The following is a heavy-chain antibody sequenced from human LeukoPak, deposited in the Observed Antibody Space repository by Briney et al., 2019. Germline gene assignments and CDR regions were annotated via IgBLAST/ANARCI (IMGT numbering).Heavy chain of an antibody. J-gene: IGHJ5*02. CDR1: GYTFTGYY. CDR2: INPNSGGT. CDR3: ARGERSSSWYFFWFDP. D-gene: IGHD6-13*01. V-gene: IGHV1-2*02. Sequence: GASVKVSCKASGYTFTGYYMHWVRQAPGQGLEWMGWINPNSGGTNYAQKFQGRVTMTRDTSISTAYMELSGLRSDDTAVYYCARGERSSSWYFFWFDPWGQGTLVTVSS.